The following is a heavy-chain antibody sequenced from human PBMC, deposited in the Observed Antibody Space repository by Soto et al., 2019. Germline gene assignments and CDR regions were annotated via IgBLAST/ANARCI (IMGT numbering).Heavy chain of an antibody. V-gene: IGHV3-48*01. Sequence: LRLSCAASGFTFNTYNMSWIRQAPGEGQGLRRGLEWVSYISSGSGTIYYADSVKGRFTISRDNSRNMVYLQMNSLRAEDTAVYYCARGHYGSPPGYFDYWGQGTLVTVSS. J-gene: IGHJ4*02. CDR1: GFTFNTYN. CDR3: ARGHYGSPPGYFDY. CDR2: ISSGSGTI. D-gene: IGHD3-10*01.